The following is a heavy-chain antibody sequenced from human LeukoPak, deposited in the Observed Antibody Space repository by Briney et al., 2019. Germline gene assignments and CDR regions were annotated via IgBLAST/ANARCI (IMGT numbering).Heavy chain of an antibody. CDR1: GFTFSSYA. CDR2: ISGIGGST. D-gene: IGHD2-21*02. Sequence: GGSLRLSCAASGFTFSSYAMSWVRPAPGRGLEWVSAISGIGGSTYYADSVEGRFTISRDNSKNTLYLQMNSLRAEDTAVYYCAKETEVVTTEFDYWGQRTLVTVSS. J-gene: IGHJ4*02. CDR3: AKETEVVTTEFDY. V-gene: IGHV3-23*01.